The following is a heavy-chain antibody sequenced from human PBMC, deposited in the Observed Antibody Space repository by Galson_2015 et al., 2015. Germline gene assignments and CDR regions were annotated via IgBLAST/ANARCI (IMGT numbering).Heavy chain of an antibody. CDR3: ARGQGVPGTYDY. CDR1: GFTVSNNY. J-gene: IGHJ4*02. D-gene: IGHD6-19*01. CDR2: LYSGGTT. V-gene: IGHV3-66*01. Sequence: SLRLSCAAPGFTVSNNYMNWVRQAPGRGLEWVSVLYSGGTTYYADSVEGRFTISRDNSKTTLYLQMNSLRADDTAVYYCARGQGVPGTYDYWGQGTLVTVSS.